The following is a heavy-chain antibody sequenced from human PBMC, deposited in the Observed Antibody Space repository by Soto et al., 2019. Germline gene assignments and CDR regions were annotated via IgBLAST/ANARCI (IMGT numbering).Heavy chain of an antibody. CDR1: GGSISSYY. CDR2: IYYSGST. J-gene: IGHJ4*02. CDR3: ASTRYCSSTSCSAGFDY. D-gene: IGHD2-2*01. V-gene: IGHV4-59*01. Sequence: QVQLQESGPGLVKPSETLSLTCTVSGGSISSYYWSWIRQPPGKGLEWIGYIYYSGSTNYNPSLKSAVTISVDTSNNQFYMKLSSVTAADTAVYYCASTRYCSSTSCSAGFDYWGQGTLVTVSS.